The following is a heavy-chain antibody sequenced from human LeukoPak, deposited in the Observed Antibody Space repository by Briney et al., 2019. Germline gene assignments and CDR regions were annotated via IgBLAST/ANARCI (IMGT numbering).Heavy chain of an antibody. Sequence: MASETLSLTCTVSGGSISSSSYYWGWIRQPPGKGLEWIGSIYYSGSTYYNPSLKSRVTISVDTSKNQFSLKLSSVTAADTAVYYCARDRRDYDILTGHPLRYFDYWGQGTLVTVSS. J-gene: IGHJ4*02. V-gene: IGHV4-39*07. D-gene: IGHD3-9*01. CDR2: IYYSGST. CDR1: GGSISSSSYY. CDR3: ARDRRDYDILTGHPLRYFDY.